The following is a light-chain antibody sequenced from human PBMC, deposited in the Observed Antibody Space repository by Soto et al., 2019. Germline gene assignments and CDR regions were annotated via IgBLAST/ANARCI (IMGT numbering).Light chain of an antibody. J-gene: IGKJ1*01. CDR3: QQYYTTPWT. V-gene: IGKV4-1*01. CDR1: QSILYSSDNKNH. Sequence: DIVMTQSPDSLAVSLGERATINCKSSQSILYSSDNKNHLVWYQQKAGQPPKLLIYWASTRESGVPDRFSGSGSGTDFTLTISSLQAEDVAVYYCQQYYTTPWTFGQGTKVDI. CDR2: WAS.